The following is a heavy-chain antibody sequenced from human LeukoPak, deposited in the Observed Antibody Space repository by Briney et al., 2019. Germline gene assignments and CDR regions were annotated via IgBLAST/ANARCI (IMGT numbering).Heavy chain of an antibody. J-gene: IGHJ4*02. CDR1: GFSLGDFN. CDR2: IGPSSSISYLST. CDR3: ARGWGGYSSYPPDY. V-gene: IGHV3-48*01. D-gene: IGHD5-12*01. Sequence: GGSLRLSCVAYGFSLGDFNMIWVRQAPGKGLEWLSYIGPSSSISYLSTYYAQSAKGRCTISRDIASNSLFLQMSSLRVEDTAIYYCARGWGGYSSYPPDYWGQGTLVTVSS.